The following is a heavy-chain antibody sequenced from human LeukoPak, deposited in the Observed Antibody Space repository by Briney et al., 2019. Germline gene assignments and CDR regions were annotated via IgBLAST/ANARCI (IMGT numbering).Heavy chain of an antibody. J-gene: IGHJ3*02. Sequence: SETLSLTCAVYGGSFSGYYWSWIRQPPGKGLEWIGEINHSGSANYNPSLKSRVTISVDTSKNQFSLKLSSVTAADTAVYYCARGRIYYYDSSGANDAFDIWGQGTMVTVSS. CDR3: ARGRIYYYDSSGANDAFDI. D-gene: IGHD3-22*01. V-gene: IGHV4-34*01. CDR2: INHSGSA. CDR1: GGSFSGYY.